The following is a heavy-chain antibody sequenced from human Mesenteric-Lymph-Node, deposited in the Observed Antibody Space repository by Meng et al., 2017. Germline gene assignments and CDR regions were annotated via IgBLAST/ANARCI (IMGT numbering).Heavy chain of an antibody. Sequence: GESLKISCAASGFTFSNYWMHWVRQAPGKRLEWVSTISASGDTTYYADSVKGRFTISRDNSKNTLYLQMNSLRAEDTAVYFCAKGCSGGDCYSKYFHHWGQGTLVTGYS. CDR2: ISASGDTT. CDR3: AKGCSGGDCYSKYFHH. D-gene: IGHD2-21*02. V-gene: IGHV3-23*01. CDR1: GFTFSNYW. J-gene: IGHJ1*01.